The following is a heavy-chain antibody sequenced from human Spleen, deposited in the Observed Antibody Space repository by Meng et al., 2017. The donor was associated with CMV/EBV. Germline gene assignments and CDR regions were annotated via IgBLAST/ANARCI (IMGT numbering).Heavy chain of an antibody. D-gene: IGHD3-3*02. J-gene: IGHJ5*02. V-gene: IGHV3-9*01. CDR3: VRVGLALYP. Sequence: GGSLRLSCIASGFNFDDYSMHWVRQDPGKGLEWVSGISWNSANIGHADSVKGRFTISRDNAKNSLYLQMSSLRGEDTALYYCVRVGLALYPWGQGTLVTVSS. CDR2: ISWNSANI. CDR1: GFNFDDYS.